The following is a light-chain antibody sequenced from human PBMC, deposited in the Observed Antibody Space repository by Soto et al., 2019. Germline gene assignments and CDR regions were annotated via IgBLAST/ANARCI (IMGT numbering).Light chain of an antibody. CDR3: SSYGGSSLSGSGV. Sequence: QSALTQPPSASGSPGQSVTISCTGTSSDVGGYNYVSWYQQHPGKAPKLMIYEVNKRPSGVPDRFSGSKSGNTASLTVSGLQAEDEADYYCSSYGGSSLSGSGVFGGGTQLTVL. CDR2: EVN. J-gene: IGLJ3*02. V-gene: IGLV2-8*01. CDR1: SSDVGGYNY.